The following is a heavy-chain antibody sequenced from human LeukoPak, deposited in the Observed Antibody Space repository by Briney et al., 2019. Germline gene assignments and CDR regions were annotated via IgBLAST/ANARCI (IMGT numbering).Heavy chain of an antibody. Sequence: PSGTLSLTCAVSGDSISSDKWWSWVRQPPGKGLEWIGEIHHSKGANYNPSLKSRVTISVDKSKNQFSLKLSSVTAADTAVYYCASEEWQQLVIGYYYYGMDVWGQGTTVTVSS. CDR2: IHHSKGA. CDR3: ASEEWQQLVIGYYYYGMDV. D-gene: IGHD6-13*01. V-gene: IGHV4-4*02. J-gene: IGHJ6*02. CDR1: GDSISSDKW.